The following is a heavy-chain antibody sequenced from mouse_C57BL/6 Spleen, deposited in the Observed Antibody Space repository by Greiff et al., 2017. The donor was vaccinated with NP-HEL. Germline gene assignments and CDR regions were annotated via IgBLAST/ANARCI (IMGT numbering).Heavy chain of an antibody. CDR3: ARYYGSSYRYFDV. J-gene: IGHJ1*03. CDR1: GYSFTGYY. Sequence: EVQRVESGPELVKPGASVKISCKASGYSFTGYYMNWVKQSPEKSLEWIGEINPSTGGTTYNQKFNAKATLTVYKSSSTAYMQLKSRTSEDSEVYYCARYYGSSYRYFDVWGTGTTVTVSS. V-gene: IGHV1-42*01. D-gene: IGHD1-1*01. CDR2: INPSTGGT.